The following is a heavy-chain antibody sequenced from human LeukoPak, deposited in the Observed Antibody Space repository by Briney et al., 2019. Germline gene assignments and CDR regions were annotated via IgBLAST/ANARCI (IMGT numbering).Heavy chain of an antibody. CDR3: ARATLLRFLEWNYFDY. CDR1: GFTFSSYA. CDR2: ISYDGSNK. V-gene: IGHV3-30-3*01. D-gene: IGHD3-3*01. J-gene: IGHJ4*02. Sequence: PGGSLRLSCAASGFTFSSYAMHWVRQAPGKGLEWVAVISYDGSNKYYADSVKGRFTISRDNSENTLYLQMNSLRAEDTAVYYCARATLLRFLEWNYFDYWGQGTLVTVSS.